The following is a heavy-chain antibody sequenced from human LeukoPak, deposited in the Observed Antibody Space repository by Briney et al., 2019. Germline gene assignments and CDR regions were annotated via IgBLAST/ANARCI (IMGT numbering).Heavy chain of an antibody. CDR1: GDTFNIYT. CDR3: ARDDSVELTRGGYSYHFDY. J-gene: IGHJ4*02. Sequence: ASVKVSCKASGDTFNIYTISWVRQAPGQGLEWMGGIMPMFRTANYAQKFQDRVTITADESTNTAYMELSSLRSEDTAVYYCARDDSVELTRGGYSYHFDYWGQGTLDTVSS. V-gene: IGHV1-69*13. D-gene: IGHD5-18*01. CDR2: IMPMFRTA.